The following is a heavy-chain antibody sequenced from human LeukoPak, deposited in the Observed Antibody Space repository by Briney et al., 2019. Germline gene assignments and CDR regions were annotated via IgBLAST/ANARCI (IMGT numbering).Heavy chain of an antibody. CDR3: ARDGPTATPFDY. V-gene: IGHV1-46*01. CDR2: INPSGGST. CDR1: GYRFTSYD. Sequence: ASVKVSCKASGYRFTSYDMHWVRQAPGQGLEWMGIINPSGGSTSYAQRFQGRVAMTRDTSTTTVYMEVNSLTSEDTAVYFCARDGPTATPFDYWGQGTLVTVSS. D-gene: IGHD5-18*01. J-gene: IGHJ4*02.